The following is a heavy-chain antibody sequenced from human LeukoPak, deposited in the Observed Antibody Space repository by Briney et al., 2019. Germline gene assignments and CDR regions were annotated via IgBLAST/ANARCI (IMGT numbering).Heavy chain of an antibody. CDR1: GFTFSSYW. CDR2: IKQDGSEK. V-gene: IGHV3-7*01. CDR3: AREEGYYYDSSGYSAFDY. Sequence: GGSQRLSCAASGFTFSSYWMSWVRQAPGKGLEWVANIKQDGSEKYYVDSVKGRSTISRDNAKNSLYLQMNSLRAEDTAVYYCAREEGYYYDSSGYSAFDYWGQGTLVTVSS. J-gene: IGHJ4*02. D-gene: IGHD3-22*01.